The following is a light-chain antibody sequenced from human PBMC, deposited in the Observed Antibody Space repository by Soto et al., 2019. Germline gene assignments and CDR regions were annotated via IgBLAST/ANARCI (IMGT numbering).Light chain of an antibody. CDR3: QQYNNWPPWT. V-gene: IGKV3-15*01. CDR2: RTS. Sequence: EIVMTQSQATLSVSPCERATLSLRASQSISSNLAWYQQKPGQAPRLLMFRTSSRATGFPARFSGSGSGTEFNLTISSLQSEDFAVYYCQQYNNWPPWTFGQGTKVDI. J-gene: IGKJ1*01. CDR1: QSISSN.